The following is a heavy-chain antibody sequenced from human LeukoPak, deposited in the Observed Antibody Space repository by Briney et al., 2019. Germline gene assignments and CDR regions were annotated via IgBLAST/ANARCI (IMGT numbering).Heavy chain of an antibody. V-gene: IGHV4-34*01. D-gene: IGHD2-2*01. CDR2: IYYTGST. J-gene: IGHJ4*02. CDR3: ARGGVVVPAALDY. CDR1: GGSFSGYY. Sequence: SETLSLTCAVYGGSFSGYYWSWIRQPPGKGLEWIGSIYYTGSTYYNPSLKSRVTISVDKSKNQFSLKLSSVTAADTAVYYCARGGVVVPAALDYWGQGTLVTVSS.